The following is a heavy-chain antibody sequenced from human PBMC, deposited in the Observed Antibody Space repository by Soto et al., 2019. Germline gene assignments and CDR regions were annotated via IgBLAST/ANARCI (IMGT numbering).Heavy chain of an antibody. CDR1: GGTFSSYA. V-gene: IGHV1-69*01. J-gene: IGHJ3*02. Sequence: KVSCKASGGTFSSYAISWVRQAPVQGLEWMGGIIPIFGTANYAQKFQGRVTITADESTSTAYMELSSLRSEDTAVYYCAKKQLAHDAFDIWGQGTMVTVSS. D-gene: IGHD6-6*01. CDR3: AKKQLAHDAFDI. CDR2: IIPIFGTA.